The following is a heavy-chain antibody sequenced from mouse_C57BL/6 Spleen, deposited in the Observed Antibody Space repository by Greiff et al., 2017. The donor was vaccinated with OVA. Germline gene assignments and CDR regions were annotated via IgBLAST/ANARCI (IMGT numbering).Heavy chain of an antibody. J-gene: IGHJ4*01. CDR3: ARREYYYGSSPSYYAMDY. CDR2: ISSGSSTI. Sequence: VQLQQSGGGLVKPGGSLKLSCAASGFTFSDYGMHWVRQAPEKGLEWVAYISSGSSTIYYADTVKGRFTISRDNAKNTLFLQMTSLRSEDTAMYYCARREYYYGSSPSYYAMDYWGQGTSVTVSS. CDR1: GFTFSDYG. V-gene: IGHV5-17*01. D-gene: IGHD1-1*01.